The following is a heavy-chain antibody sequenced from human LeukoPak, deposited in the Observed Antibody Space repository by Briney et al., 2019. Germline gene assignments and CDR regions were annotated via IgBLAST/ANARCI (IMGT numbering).Heavy chain of an antibody. J-gene: IGHJ5*01. CDR3: ARGSGWFGF. V-gene: IGHV4-59*08. CDR2: VYYSGST. Sequence: PSETLSLTCTVSGVSISSYYWSWIRQPPGKGLEWIGYVYYSGSTNYNPSLKSRVTISVDTSKNQFSLKLGSVTAADTAVYYCARGSGWFGFWGQGTLVTVSS. D-gene: IGHD6-19*01. CDR1: GVSISSYY.